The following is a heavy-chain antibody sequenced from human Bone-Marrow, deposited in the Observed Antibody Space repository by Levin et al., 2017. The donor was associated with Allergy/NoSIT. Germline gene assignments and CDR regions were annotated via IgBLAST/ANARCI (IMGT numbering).Heavy chain of an antibody. CDR1: GFTLSRYE. Sequence: GESLKISCAASGFTLSRYEVNWVRQTPGKGLEWISSMTSTGKTLYYADSVQGRFTISRDSATNSMHLQMTSLRAEDTAMYYCARESDGDYGLDAFDIWGRGTMVTVSS. CDR2: MTSTGKTL. J-gene: IGHJ3*02. CDR3: ARESDGDYGLDAFDI. V-gene: IGHV3-48*03. D-gene: IGHD4-17*01.